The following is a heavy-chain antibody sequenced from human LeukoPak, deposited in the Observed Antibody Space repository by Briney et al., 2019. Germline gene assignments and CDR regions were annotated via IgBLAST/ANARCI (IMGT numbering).Heavy chain of an antibody. Sequence: PSETLSLTCTVSGGSISSYYWSWIRQPAGKGLEWIGRIYTSGSTNYNPSLKSRVTMSVDTSKNQFSLKLSSVTAADTAVYYCARSRDYGDYYAPRGWFDPWGQGTLVTVSS. J-gene: IGHJ5*02. CDR2: IYTSGST. D-gene: IGHD4-17*01. V-gene: IGHV4-4*07. CDR3: ARSRDYGDYYAPRGWFDP. CDR1: GGSISSYY.